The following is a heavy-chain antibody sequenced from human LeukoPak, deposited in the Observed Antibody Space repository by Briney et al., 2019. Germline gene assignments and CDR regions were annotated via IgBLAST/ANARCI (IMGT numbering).Heavy chain of an antibody. D-gene: IGHD3-9*01. CDR2: ISSSSSTI. V-gene: IGHV3-48*04. J-gene: IGHJ5*02. CDR3: ASQYYDILTGSVNWFDP. Sequence: GGSLRLSCAASGFTFSSYSMNWVRQAPGKGLEWVSYISSSSSTIYYADSVKGRFTISRDNAKNSLYLQMNSLRAEDTAVYYCASQYYDILTGSVNWFDPWGQGTLVTVSS. CDR1: GFTFSSYS.